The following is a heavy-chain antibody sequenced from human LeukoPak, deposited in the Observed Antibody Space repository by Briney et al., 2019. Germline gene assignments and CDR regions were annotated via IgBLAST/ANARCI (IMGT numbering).Heavy chain of an antibody. CDR1: GFIASSNH. D-gene: IGHD7-27*01. CDR2: SYSGGGT. J-gene: IGHJ6*04. CDR3: ARDLGPMDV. V-gene: IGHV3-53*05. Sequence: GGSLRLSCAASGFIASSNHKSWVRQAPGKGLEWVSVSYSGGGTFYADSVKGRLTMSRDHSKSTVYLQMNRLRPEDTAVYYCARDLGPMDVWGKGTTVTVSS.